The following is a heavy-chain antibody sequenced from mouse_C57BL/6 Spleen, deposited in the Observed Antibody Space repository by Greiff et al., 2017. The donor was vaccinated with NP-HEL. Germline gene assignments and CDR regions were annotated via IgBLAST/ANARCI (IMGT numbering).Heavy chain of an antibody. CDR1: GFTFSDYY. D-gene: IGHD2-3*01. CDR3: ARGGWYYAMDY. V-gene: IGHV5-16*01. Sequence: EVQRVESEGGLVQPGSSMKLSCTASGFTFSDYYMAWVRQVPEKGLEWVANINYDGSSTYYLDSLKSRFIISRDNAKNILYLQMSSLKSEDTATYYCARGGWYYAMDYWGQGTSVTVSS. J-gene: IGHJ4*01. CDR2: INYDGSST.